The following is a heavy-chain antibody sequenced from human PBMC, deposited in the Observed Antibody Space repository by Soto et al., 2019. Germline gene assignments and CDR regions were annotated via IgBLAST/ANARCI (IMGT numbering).Heavy chain of an antibody. Sequence: PGGSLRLSCAASGFTFSSYAMSWVRRAPGKGLEWVSAISGTGGSTYYAATVRGRFTISRDNSKNTLYLQMSSLRAEDTAVYYCAKVKVTWLQLWSYDYWGQGTLVTVSS. J-gene: IGHJ4*02. CDR1: GFTFSSYA. CDR2: ISGTGGST. D-gene: IGHD5-18*01. V-gene: IGHV3-23*01. CDR3: AKVKVTWLQLWSYDY.